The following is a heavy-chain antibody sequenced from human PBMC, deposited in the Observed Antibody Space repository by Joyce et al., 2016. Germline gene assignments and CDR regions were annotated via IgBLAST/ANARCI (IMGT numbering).Heavy chain of an antibody. J-gene: IGHJ4*02. CDR2: ISYDGSNK. V-gene: IGHV3-30-3*01. Sequence: QVQLVESGGGVVQPGRSLRLSCAASGFIFSSYAIHWVRQDPGKGLEWVAVISYDGSNKYHSDSVKGRFTISRDNSKNTLYLQMNSLRIEDTAVYYCARDGNDYGDSGVVDYWGQGTLVTVSS. D-gene: IGHD4-17*01. CDR1: GFIFSSYA. CDR3: ARDGNDYGDSGVVDY.